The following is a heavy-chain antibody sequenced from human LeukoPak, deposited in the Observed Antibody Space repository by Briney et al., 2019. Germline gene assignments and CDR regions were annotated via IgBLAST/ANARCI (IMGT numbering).Heavy chain of an antibody. D-gene: IGHD3-22*01. CDR3: AKGDYYGSGGYRGYFDY. CDR1: GFTFSNYV. CDR2: ISLSGGRT. Sequence: GGSLRLSCAASGFTFSNYVMSWVRQAPGKGLEWVSSISLSGGRTYFADSVKGRFTISRDNSKNTLYLQMNSLRAEDTAVYYCAKGDYYGSGGYRGYFDYWGQGTLVTVSS. V-gene: IGHV3-23*01. J-gene: IGHJ4*02.